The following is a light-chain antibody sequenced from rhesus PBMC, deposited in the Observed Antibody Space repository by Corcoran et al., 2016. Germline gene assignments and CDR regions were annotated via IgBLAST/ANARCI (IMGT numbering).Light chain of an antibody. J-gene: IGKJ4*01. CDR2: DAS. Sequence: EIVMTQSPATLSLSPGERATLSCRASQSVSSRLAWYQQKPGQVPRLLIYDASRRATGTPDRFRGSVSGTEFTLTISSLEPEDVGVYYCPQDYRWPLTFGGGTKVEIK. CDR3: PQDYRWPLT. CDR1: QSVSSR. V-gene: IGKV3-17*03.